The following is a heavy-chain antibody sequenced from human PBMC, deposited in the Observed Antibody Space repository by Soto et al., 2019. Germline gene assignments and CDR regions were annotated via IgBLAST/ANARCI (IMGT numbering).Heavy chain of an antibody. CDR3: ARDTQYNWNYEGDPDPVVVVAVTYFDY. CDR2: IRSKANSYAT. CDR1: GFTFSGSA. D-gene: IGHD2-15*01. Sequence: GGSLRLSCAASGFTFSGSAVHWVRQASGKGLEWVGRIRSKANSYATAYAASVKGRFTISRDDSKNTAYLQMNSLRAEDTAVYYCARDTQYNWNYEGDPDPVVVVAVTYFDYWGQGTLVTVSS. J-gene: IGHJ4*02. V-gene: IGHV3-73*01.